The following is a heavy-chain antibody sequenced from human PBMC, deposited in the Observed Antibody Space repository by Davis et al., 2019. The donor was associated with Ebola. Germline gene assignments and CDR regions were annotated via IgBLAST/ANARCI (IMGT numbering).Heavy chain of an antibody. CDR3: ARAGIAAAGFDY. CDR2: IIPILGIA. Sequence: SVKVSCKASGYTFTSYGISWVRQAPGQGLEWMGRIIPILGIANYAQKFQGRVTITADKSTSTAYMELSSLRSEDTAVYYCARAGIAAAGFDYWGQGTLVTVSS. V-gene: IGHV1-69*04. J-gene: IGHJ4*02. CDR1: GYTFTSYG. D-gene: IGHD6-13*01.